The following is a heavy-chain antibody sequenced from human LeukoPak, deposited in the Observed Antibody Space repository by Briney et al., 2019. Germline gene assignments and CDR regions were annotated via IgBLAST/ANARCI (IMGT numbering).Heavy chain of an antibody. CDR2: LSSSGSAF. CDR3: ARSARLMKGVVEVTALDD. J-gene: IGHJ4*02. CDR1: GFTFSSYS. V-gene: IGHV3-48*04. D-gene: IGHD3-3*01. Sequence: GGSLRLSCAASGFTFSSYSMNWVRQAPGKGLEWIAYLSSSGSAFSYADSVKGRSTIARDNAKNSVYLEMNSLRADDTAVYYCARSARLMKGVVEVTALDDWGQGTLVTVSS.